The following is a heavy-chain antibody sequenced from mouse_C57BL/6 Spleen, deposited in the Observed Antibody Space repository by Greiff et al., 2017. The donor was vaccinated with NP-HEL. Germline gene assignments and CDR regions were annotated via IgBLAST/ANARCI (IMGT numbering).Heavy chain of an antibody. Sequence: EVQLQQSGAELVRPGASVKLSCTASGFNIKDDYMHWVKQRPEQGLEWIGWIDPENGDTEYASKFQGKATITADTSSNKAYRQLSSLTSEDTAVYYCTTARQLRFAYWGQGTLVTVSA. CDR3: TTARQLRFAY. V-gene: IGHV14-4*01. J-gene: IGHJ3*01. D-gene: IGHD3-2*02. CDR2: IDPENGDT. CDR1: GFNIKDDY.